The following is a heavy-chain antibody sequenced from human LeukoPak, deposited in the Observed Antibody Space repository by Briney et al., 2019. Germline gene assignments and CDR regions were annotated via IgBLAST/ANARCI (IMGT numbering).Heavy chain of an antibody. Sequence: PSETLSLTCAVYGGSFSGYYWSWIRQPPGKGLEWIGEINHRGSTNYNPSLKSRVTISVDTSKNQFSLKLSSVTAADTAVYYCARPRYYGSGSRRNNWFDPWGQGTLVTVSS. CDR1: GGSFSGYY. CDR2: INHRGST. CDR3: ARPRYYGSGSRRNNWFDP. J-gene: IGHJ5*02. D-gene: IGHD3-10*01. V-gene: IGHV4-34*01.